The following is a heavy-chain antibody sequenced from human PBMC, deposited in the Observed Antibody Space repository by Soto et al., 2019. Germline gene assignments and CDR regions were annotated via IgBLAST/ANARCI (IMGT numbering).Heavy chain of an antibody. D-gene: IGHD3-10*01. V-gene: IGHV3-15*01. J-gene: IGHJ6*01. CDR1: GGTVGHSR. CDR2: SKSKTDGGTT. CDR3: TTRFVASRSPVEYYFCG. Sequence: GGTVGHSRWCPARYKHRNGLEWVGRSKSKTDGGTTDYAAPVKGRFTISRDDSKNTLYLQMNSLKTEDPAVYYCTTRFVASRSPVEYYFCG.